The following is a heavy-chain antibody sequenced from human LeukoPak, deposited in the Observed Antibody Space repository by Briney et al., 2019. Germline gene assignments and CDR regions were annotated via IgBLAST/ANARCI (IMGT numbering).Heavy chain of an antibody. V-gene: IGHV3-48*03. Sequence: GGSLILSCVVSGFPFISYEMNWVRQAPGKGLEWVSYISSGGTTIYYADSVKGRFSISRDNAKNSLYLQMNSLRAQDTAVYYCARLGWGNYFDYWGQGTLVTVSS. CDR3: ARLGWGNYFDY. CDR2: ISSGGTTI. D-gene: IGHD2-15*01. CDR1: GFPFISYE. J-gene: IGHJ4*02.